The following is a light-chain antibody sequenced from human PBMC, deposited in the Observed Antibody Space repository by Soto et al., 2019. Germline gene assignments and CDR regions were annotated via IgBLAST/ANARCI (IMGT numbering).Light chain of an antibody. J-gene: IGKJ4*01. CDR1: PGTPSW. CDR2: DAS. Sequence: DVQMTQSPGSLSAAVGDRVTITRGASPGTPSWMAWYQQKPGKARQFLIYDASTLETGVPLSFGGSASGTEFTLTISCLQPEDIASYYCPQYVTYPVTFGGGTK. V-gene: IGKV1-5*01. CDR3: PQYVTYPVT.